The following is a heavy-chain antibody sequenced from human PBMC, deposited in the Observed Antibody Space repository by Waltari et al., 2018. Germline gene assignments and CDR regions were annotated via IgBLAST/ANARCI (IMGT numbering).Heavy chain of an antibody. V-gene: IGHV1-8*01. Sequence: QVKRVQPGAELKQPGPSVKVSCKASGYTFPSYDSNWLRQATGQVLEWMRWMNPNSGNTGFAQKFQGRLTMTKHTSISTAYMELSSRISEDTAVYYFAVAVAGTNWGQGTLVTVSS. J-gene: IGHJ4*02. CDR1: GYTFPSYD. D-gene: IGHD6-19*01. CDR2: MNPNSGNT. CDR3: AVAVAGTN.